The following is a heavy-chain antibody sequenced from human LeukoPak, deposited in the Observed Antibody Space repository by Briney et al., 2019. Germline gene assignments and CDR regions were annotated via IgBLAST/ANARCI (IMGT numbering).Heavy chain of an antibody. CDR1: GGSISSSSYY. D-gene: IGHD3-10*01. V-gene: IGHV4-39*01. J-gene: IGHJ4*02. Sequence: TPSETLSLTCTDSGGSISSSSYYWGWIRQPPGKGLEWIGSIYYSGSTYYNPSLKSRVTISVDTSKNQFSLKLSSVTAADTAVYYCASFPPRGITMVRGVIIRDYWGQGTLVTVSP. CDR3: ASFPPRGITMVRGVIIRDY. CDR2: IYYSGST.